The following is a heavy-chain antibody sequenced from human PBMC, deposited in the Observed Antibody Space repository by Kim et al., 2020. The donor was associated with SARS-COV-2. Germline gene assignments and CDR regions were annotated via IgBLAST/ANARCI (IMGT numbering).Heavy chain of an antibody. V-gene: IGHV4-59*08. CDR1: GGSISSYY. J-gene: IGHJ3*02. Sequence: SETLSLTCTVSGGSISSYYWSWIRQPPGKGLEWIGYIYYSGSTNYNPSLKSRVTISVDTSKNQFSLKLSSVTVADTAVYYCARQYYYDSSGYPDAFDIWGQGTMVTVSS. CDR2: IYYSGST. CDR3: ARQYYYDSSGYPDAFDI. D-gene: IGHD3-22*01.